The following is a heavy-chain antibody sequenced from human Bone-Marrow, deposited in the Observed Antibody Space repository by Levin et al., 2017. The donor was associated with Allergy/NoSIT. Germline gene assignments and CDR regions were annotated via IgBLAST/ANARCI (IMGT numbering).Heavy chain of an antibody. CDR1: GFTFSSYG. V-gene: IGHV3-33*01. D-gene: IGHD6-19*01. Sequence: AGESLKISCAASGFTFSSYGMHWVRQAPGKGLEWVAVIWYDGSNKYYADSVKGRFTISRDNSKNTLYLQMNSLRAEDTAVYYCARATIPIAVAGTDYWGQGTLVTVSS. J-gene: IGHJ4*02. CDR2: IWYDGSNK. CDR3: ARATIPIAVAGTDY.